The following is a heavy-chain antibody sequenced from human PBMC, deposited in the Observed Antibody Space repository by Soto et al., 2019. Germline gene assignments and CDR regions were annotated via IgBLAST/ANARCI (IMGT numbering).Heavy chain of an antibody. V-gene: IGHV3-74*01. CDR2: IKIDGSIT. Sequence: EVQLVESGGGLVQPGGSLRLSCAASGFTFSSYWMHWVRQVPGKGLVWVSRIKIDGSITSYVDSVRGRFTISRDNAKNTLYLQMNSLRAEDTAVYYCARVRNGDWYFDYWGQGTLVTVSS. J-gene: IGHJ4*02. D-gene: IGHD2-21*02. CDR3: ARVRNGDWYFDY. CDR1: GFTFSSYW.